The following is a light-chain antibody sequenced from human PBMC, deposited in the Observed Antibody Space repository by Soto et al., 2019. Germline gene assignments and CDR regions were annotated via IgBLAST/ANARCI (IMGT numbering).Light chain of an antibody. Sequence: QAVVTQAPSTSGTPGQRVTISCSGTISNIGGNTVNWYQQVPGTAPKLLIYRDDQRPSGVPDRFSGSKSVTSASLAISGLQSEDEADYYCAAWDDGLKGWLFGGGTKLTVL. CDR2: RDD. V-gene: IGLV1-44*01. CDR1: ISNIGGNT. CDR3: AAWDDGLKGWL. J-gene: IGLJ2*01.